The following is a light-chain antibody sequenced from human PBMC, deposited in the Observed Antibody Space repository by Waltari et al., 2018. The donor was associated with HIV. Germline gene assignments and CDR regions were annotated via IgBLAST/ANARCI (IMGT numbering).Light chain of an antibody. Sequence: QSVLTQPPSVSAAPGQKVTISCSGRSSSLENTYVPWYQHLPGTAPKLLIYDNNKRPSGIPDRFSGSKSGTSATLGITGLQTGDEADYYCGTWDTGLSVVLFGGGTKLTV. CDR2: DNN. J-gene: IGLJ2*01. CDR3: GTWDTGLSVVL. CDR1: SSSLENTY. V-gene: IGLV1-51*01.